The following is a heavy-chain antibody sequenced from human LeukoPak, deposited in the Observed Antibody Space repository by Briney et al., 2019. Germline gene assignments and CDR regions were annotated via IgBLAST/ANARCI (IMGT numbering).Heavy chain of an antibody. CDR2: IKQDGSEK. V-gene: IGHV3-7*03. D-gene: IGHD3-22*01. CDR1: GFTFSSYW. CDR3: ARDYDSSGYPFDY. Sequence: GGSLRLSCAASGFTFSSYWMSWVRQAPGKGLEWVANIKQDGSEKYYVDSVKGRFTISRDNAKNSLYLQMNSLRAEDTALYYCARDYDSSGYPFDYWGQGTLVTVSS. J-gene: IGHJ4*02.